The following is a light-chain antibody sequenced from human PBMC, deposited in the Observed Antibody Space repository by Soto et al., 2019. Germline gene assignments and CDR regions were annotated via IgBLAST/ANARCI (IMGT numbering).Light chain of an antibody. CDR3: QQYYAIPFT. CDR2: WAS. V-gene: IGKV4-1*01. J-gene: IGKJ3*01. Sequence: DIVMTQSPDSLAVSLGERATINCKSSQSVLFSSNNRNQLAWYQQKAGQPPKLLISWASTRESGVPDRFSGGGSGTTFTLTISSLQAEDVASYFCQQYYAIPFTFGPGTKVDIK. CDR1: QSVLFSSNNRNQ.